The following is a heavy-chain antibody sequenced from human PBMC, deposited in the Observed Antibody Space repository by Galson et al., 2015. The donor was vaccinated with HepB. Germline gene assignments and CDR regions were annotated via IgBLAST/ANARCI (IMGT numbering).Heavy chain of an antibody. V-gene: IGHV3-69-1*01. CDR2: ISSSSTI. CDR1: GFTFSDYY. CDR3: ARDRVVVIDYGLDV. J-gene: IGHJ6*02. Sequence: SLRLSCAASGFTFSDYYMNWVRQAPGKGLEWVSSISSSSTIYYADSVKGRFTISRDNAKNSLYLQMNSLRAEDTAVYYCARDRVVVIDYGLDVWGQGTTVTVSS. D-gene: IGHD3-22*01.